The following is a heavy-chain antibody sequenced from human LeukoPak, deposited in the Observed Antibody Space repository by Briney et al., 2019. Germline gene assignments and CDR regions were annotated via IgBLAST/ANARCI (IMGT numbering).Heavy chain of an antibody. Sequence: GGSLRLSCAASGFTFSSYAMTWVRQAPGKGLEWVSTITYSGSSSYYADSVKGRFTISGDNSKNTLYLQMGDLRAEDTAMYYCGRDSRTGGPRAFDSWGQGTLVTVSS. V-gene: IGHV3-23*01. CDR3: GRDSRTGGPRAFDS. J-gene: IGHJ4*02. D-gene: IGHD2-8*02. CDR1: GFTFSSYA. CDR2: ITYSGSSS.